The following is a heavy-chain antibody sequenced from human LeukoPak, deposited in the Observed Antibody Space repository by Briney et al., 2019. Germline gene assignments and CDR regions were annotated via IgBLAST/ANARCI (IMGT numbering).Heavy chain of an antibody. D-gene: IGHD3-3*01. V-gene: IGHV3-66*02. CDR2: IYSGGST. CDR1: GFTVSSNY. J-gene: IGHJ6*02. Sequence: PGGSLRLSCAASGFTVSSNYMSWVRQAPGKGLEWVSVIYSGGSTYYADSVKGRFTISRDNSKNTLYLQMNSLRAEDTAVYYCARTWPFFAVSSMDVWGQGTTVTVSS. CDR3: ARTWPFFAVSSMDV.